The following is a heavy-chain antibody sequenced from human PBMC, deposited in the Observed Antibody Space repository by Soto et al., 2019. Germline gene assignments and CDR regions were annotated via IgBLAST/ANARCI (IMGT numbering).Heavy chain of an antibody. J-gene: IGHJ4*02. Sequence: SETLSLTCAVSGRTFNINADFWYLACIRQPPGKGLEWIGSIDNGGNTHYNAPLKSRVIISADTSKNQFSLSLNSVTAADTAVYYCVKRSLLMAPTWGQGIQVTVSS. D-gene: IGHD1-26*01. V-gene: IGHV4-39*01. CDR1: GRTFNINADF. CDR3: VKRSLLMAPT. CDR2: IDNGGNT.